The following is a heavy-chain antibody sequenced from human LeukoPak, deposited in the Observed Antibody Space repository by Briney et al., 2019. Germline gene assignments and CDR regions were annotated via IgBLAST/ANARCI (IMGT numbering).Heavy chain of an antibody. J-gene: IGHJ3*02. Sequence: SETLSLTCTVSGGSISGYYWSWSRQPPGKGVEWIGNLYYRRGAWYKSSLKSRVTTSVDTSKNEFSLKLSSVTAADTAVYYCARRTYSSSWYEYALDIWGQGTMVTVSS. CDR3: ARRTYSSSWYEYALDI. CDR1: GGSISGYY. D-gene: IGHD6-13*01. V-gene: IGHV4-59*08. CDR2: LYYRRGA.